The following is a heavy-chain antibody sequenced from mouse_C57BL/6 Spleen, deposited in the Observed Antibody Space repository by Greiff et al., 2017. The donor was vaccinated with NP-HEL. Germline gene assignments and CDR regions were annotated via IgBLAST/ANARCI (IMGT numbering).Heavy chain of an antibody. V-gene: IGHV5-4*01. D-gene: IGHD1-1*01. CDR2: ISDGGSYT. J-gene: IGHJ4*01. Sequence: EVKLVESGGGLVKPGGSLKLSCAASGFTFSSYAMSWVRQTPEKRLEWVATISDGGSYTYYPDNVKGRFTISRDKAKNKLYLQMSHLKSEDTAMYYCAREESSWDAMDYWGQGTSVTVSS. CDR3: AREESSWDAMDY. CDR1: GFTFSSYA.